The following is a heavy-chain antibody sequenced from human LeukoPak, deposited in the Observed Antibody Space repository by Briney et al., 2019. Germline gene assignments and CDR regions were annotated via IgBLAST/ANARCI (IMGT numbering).Heavy chain of an antibody. V-gene: IGHV3-9*01. J-gene: IGHJ3*02. CDR2: ISWNSGSI. CDR3: AKVDSSGWYGDAFDI. CDR1: GFTFDDYA. D-gene: IGHD6-19*01. Sequence: PGGSLRLSCAASGFTFDDYAMHWVRQAPGKGLEWVSGISWNSGSIGYADPVKGRFTISRDNAKNSLYLQMNSLRAEDTALYYCAKVDSSGWYGDAFDIWGQGTMVTVSS.